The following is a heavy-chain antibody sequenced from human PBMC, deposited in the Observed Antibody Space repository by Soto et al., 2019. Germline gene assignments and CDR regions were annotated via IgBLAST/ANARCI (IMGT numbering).Heavy chain of an antibody. Sequence: QVQLQQWGAGLLKPSETLSLTCAVYGGSFSGYYWSWIRQPPGKGLEWIGEINHSGSTNYNPSLESRVTISVDTSKNQFSLKLSSVTAADTAVYYCARSRYGSGSYPFDPWGQGTLVTVSS. CDR2: INHSGST. V-gene: IGHV4-34*01. D-gene: IGHD3-10*01. CDR1: GGSFSGYY. J-gene: IGHJ5*02. CDR3: ARSRYGSGSYPFDP.